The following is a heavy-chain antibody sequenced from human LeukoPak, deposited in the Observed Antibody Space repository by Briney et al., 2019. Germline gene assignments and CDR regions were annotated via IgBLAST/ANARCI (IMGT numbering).Heavy chain of an antibody. Sequence: PGGSLRLSCAASGFSVNNLYMSWVRQAPGKGLEWVSVIYSGDRTYYADSVKGRFTISRDTSKNTVYLQMNSLRPEETAVYYCARDGEYSYGYGFDYWGQGTLVTFST. CDR3: ARDGEYSYGYGFDY. V-gene: IGHV3-66*01. CDR2: IYSGDRT. J-gene: IGHJ4*02. D-gene: IGHD5-18*01. CDR1: GFSVNNLY.